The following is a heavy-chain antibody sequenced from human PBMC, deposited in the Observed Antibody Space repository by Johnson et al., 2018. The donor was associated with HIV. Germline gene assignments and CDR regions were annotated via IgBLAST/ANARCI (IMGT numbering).Heavy chain of an antibody. Sequence: QVQLVESGGGVVQPGRSLRLSCAASGFTFSSSAMHWVRQAPGKGLEWVAVISYDGSNKYYADSVKGRFTISRDISKNTLYLQMNSLRAEDTAVYYCARASVSSPRYSSSSDDAFDIWGQGTMVTVSS. J-gene: IGHJ3*02. CDR2: ISYDGSNK. D-gene: IGHD6-6*01. CDR3: ARASVSSPRYSSSSDDAFDI. CDR1: GFTFSSSA. V-gene: IGHV3-30*04.